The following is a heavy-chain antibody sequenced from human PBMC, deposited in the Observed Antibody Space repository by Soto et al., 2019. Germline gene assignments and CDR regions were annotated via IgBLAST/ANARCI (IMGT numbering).Heavy chain of an antibody. CDR3: ARGWYYYDSSGPFDY. CDR2: IIPIFGTA. D-gene: IGHD3-22*01. V-gene: IGHV1-69*13. Sequence: SVKVSCKASGGTFSSYAISWVRQAPGQGLEWMGGIIPIFGTANYAQKFQGRVTITADESTSTAYMELSSLRSEDTAVYYCARGWYYYDSSGPFDYWGQGTLVTVSS. J-gene: IGHJ4*02. CDR1: GGTFSSYA.